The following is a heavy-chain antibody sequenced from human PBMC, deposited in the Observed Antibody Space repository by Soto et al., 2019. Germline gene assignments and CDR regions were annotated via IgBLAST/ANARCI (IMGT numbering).Heavy chain of an antibody. J-gene: IGHJ2*01. CDR2: IYYSGSP. CDR3: ARVYRRGWYFDL. Sequence: LSLTCNVSGGSMSSYYWSWIRQPPGKGLEWIGYIYYSGSPIYNPALKSRVIMSVDTSKNQLSLKLTSVTAADTAVYYCARVYRRGWYFDLWGRGSLVTVSS. CDR1: GGSMSSYY. D-gene: IGHD4-4*01. V-gene: IGHV4-59*01.